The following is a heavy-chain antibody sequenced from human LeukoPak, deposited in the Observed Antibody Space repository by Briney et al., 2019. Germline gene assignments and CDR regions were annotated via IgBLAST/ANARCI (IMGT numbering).Heavy chain of an antibody. CDR1: GYTFTSYG. CDR3: ARDPSLIVGATISFFDY. J-gene: IGHJ4*02. D-gene: IGHD1-26*01. CDR2: INTYNGNT. V-gene: IGHV1-18*01. Sequence: GASVKVSCKASGYTFTSYGISWVRPAPGQGLEWMGWINTYNGNTNYAQKLQSRVTMTTDTSTSTAYMDLRSLRSDDTAVYYCARDPSLIVGATISFFDYWGQGTLVTVSS.